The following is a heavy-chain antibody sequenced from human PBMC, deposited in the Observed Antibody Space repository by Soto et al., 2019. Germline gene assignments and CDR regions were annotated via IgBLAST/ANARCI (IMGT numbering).Heavy chain of an antibody. CDR3: ARLVVAGITYYLAP. V-gene: IGHV2-5*02. J-gene: IGHJ5*02. CDR1: GFSLSSSGVG. Sequence: QITLKESGPPLVKPTQTLTLTCTFSGFSLSSSGVGVGWIRQPPGKALEWLPFIYWDDDKRYSPSLKSRLTITKDTSKNQVVLTLTNMDPVDAATYYCARLVVAGITYYLAPWGQGTLLTVTS. CDR2: IYWDDDK. D-gene: IGHD2-15*01.